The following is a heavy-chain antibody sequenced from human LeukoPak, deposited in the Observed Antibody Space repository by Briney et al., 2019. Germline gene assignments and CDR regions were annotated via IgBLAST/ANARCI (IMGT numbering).Heavy chain of an antibody. CDR1: GGSISSSSYY. CDR3: AREGFGDSYYFDY. Sequence: SETLSLTCTVSGGSISSSSYYWDWIRQPPGKGLEWIGSIYHSGSTYYNPSLKSRVTISVDTSKNQFSLKLSSVTAADTAVYYCAREGFGDSYYFDYWGQGTLVTVSS. CDR2: IYHSGST. J-gene: IGHJ4*02. V-gene: IGHV4-39*07. D-gene: IGHD4-17*01.